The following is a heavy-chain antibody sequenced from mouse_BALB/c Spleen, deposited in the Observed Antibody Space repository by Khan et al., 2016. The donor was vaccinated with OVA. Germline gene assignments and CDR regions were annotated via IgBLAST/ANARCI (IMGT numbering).Heavy chain of an antibody. D-gene: IGHD4-1*01. Sequence: EVQLQESGGDLVKPGGSLKLSCAASGFTFSSYSMSWVRQTPDKRLEWVATISSGADYTYYPDSVKGRFTISRDNAKNTLYLQMSSLKSEDTAMXYCSSHLTGSFAYWGQGTLVTVSA. J-gene: IGHJ3*01. CDR3: SSHLTGSFAY. CDR2: ISSGADYT. CDR1: GFTFSSYS. V-gene: IGHV5-6*01.